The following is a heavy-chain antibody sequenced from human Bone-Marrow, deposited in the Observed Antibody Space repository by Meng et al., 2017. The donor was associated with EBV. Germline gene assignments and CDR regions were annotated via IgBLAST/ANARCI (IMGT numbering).Heavy chain of an antibody. CDR3: ARGAVRGVIHWFDP. CDR2: IIPIFGTA. Sequence: QGQPVRSGAEVKKPGSSVKVSCKASGGTFSSYAISWVRQAPGQGLEWMGGIIPIFGTANYAQKFQGRVTITADESTSTAYMELSSLRSEDTAVYYCARGAVRGVIHWFDPWGQGTLVTVSS. D-gene: IGHD3-10*01. V-gene: IGHV1-69*01. CDR1: GGTFSSYA. J-gene: IGHJ5*02.